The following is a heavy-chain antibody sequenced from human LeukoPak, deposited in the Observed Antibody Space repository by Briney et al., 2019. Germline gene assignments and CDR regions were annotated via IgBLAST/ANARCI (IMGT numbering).Heavy chain of an antibody. V-gene: IGHV1-18*01. J-gene: IGHJ4*02. CDR2: ISAYSGDT. Sequence: GASVKVSCKASGYTFTNYGISWVRQAPGQGLEWMGWISAYSGDTNYAQNLQGRVTMTTDASTSTAYMELRSLKSDDTAVYYCAREGRYYETGGYPNPLFDYWGQGTLVTVSS. CDR1: GYTFTNYG. CDR3: AREGRYYETGGYPNPLFDY. D-gene: IGHD3-22*01.